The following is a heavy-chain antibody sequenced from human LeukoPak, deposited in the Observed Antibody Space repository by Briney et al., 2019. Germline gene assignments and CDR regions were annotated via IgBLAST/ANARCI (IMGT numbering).Heavy chain of an antibody. CDR3: ARMSASYLDY. CDR2: IWYDGSKK. CDR1: GFAFRTHG. Sequence: PGRSLRLSCAASGFAFRTHGMHWVRQAPGKGLEWVAVIWYDGSKKYYADSVKGRFTIPRDNSKNTLDLQMNSLRVEDTALYYCARMSASYLDYWGQGTLVSVSS. V-gene: IGHV3-33*01. D-gene: IGHD3-3*01. J-gene: IGHJ4*02.